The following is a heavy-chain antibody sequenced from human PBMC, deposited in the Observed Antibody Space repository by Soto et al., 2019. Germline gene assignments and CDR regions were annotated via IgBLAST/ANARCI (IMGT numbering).Heavy chain of an antibody. Sequence: QVQLVQSGAEVRKPGSSVKVSCKASGDTFSNHVSSWVRHAPGQGLALMGGIIPLFGTANSAQKLQGRVATPADESTSTTYMVLSSLRSEETAVYYCARGLYGDYLNDAFYIWGHGTVVTVSS. CDR1: GDTFSNHV. V-gene: IGHV1-69*12. J-gene: IGHJ3*02. CDR2: IIPLFGTA. D-gene: IGHD4-17*01. CDR3: ARGLYGDYLNDAFYI.